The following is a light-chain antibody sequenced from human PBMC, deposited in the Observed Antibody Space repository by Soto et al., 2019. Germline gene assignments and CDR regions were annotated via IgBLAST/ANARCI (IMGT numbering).Light chain of an antibody. J-gene: IGKJ4*01. Sequence: EFVLTQSPGTLSLSPGETATLSCRASQTVRNNYLAWYQQKPGQTPRLLIYDTSTRATGVQARFSGSRSGPESTLTISSLEPEDFAVYYCKQYGSSLTCGGGTKVDIK. CDR2: DTS. CDR1: QTVRNNY. CDR3: KQYGSSLT. V-gene: IGKV3-20*01.